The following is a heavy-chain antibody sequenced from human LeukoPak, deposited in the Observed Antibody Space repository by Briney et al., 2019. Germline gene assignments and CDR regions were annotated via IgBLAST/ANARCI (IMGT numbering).Heavy chain of an antibody. Sequence: TSETLSLTCAVYGGSFSGYYWSWIRQPPGKGLEWIWEINHSGSTNYNPSLKSRVTISVDTSKNQFSLKLSSVTAADTAVYYCARVRYYDFWSGYYGRNWFDPWGQGTLVTVSS. D-gene: IGHD3-3*01. J-gene: IGHJ5*02. CDR2: INHSGST. CDR1: GGSFSGYY. CDR3: ARVRYYDFWSGYYGRNWFDP. V-gene: IGHV4-34*01.